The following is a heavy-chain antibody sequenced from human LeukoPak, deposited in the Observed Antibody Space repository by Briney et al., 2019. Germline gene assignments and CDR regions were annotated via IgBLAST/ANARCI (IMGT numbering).Heavy chain of an antibody. CDR1: GFTFSSYW. Sequence: GGSLRLSCAASGFTFSSYWMSWVRQAPGKGLEWVANIKQDGSEKYYVDSVKGRFTISRDNAKNSLYLQMNGLRAEDTAVYYCARDIHTQLTGEEEDAFDIWGQGTMVTVSS. D-gene: IGHD7-27*01. CDR3: ARDIHTQLTGEEEDAFDI. CDR2: IKQDGSEK. J-gene: IGHJ3*02. V-gene: IGHV3-7*05.